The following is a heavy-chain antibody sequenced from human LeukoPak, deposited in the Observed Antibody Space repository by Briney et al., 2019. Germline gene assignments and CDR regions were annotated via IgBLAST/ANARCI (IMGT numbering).Heavy chain of an antibody. V-gene: IGHV3-7*01. J-gene: IGHJ5*02. Sequence: GGSLRLSCAASGFTFSGYWMSWVRQAPGKGLEWVANIKQDGSEKYYVDSVKGRFTISRDNAKNSLYLQMNSLRAEDTAVYYCARAVEPYYYDSSGYHWGQGTLVTVSS. CDR3: ARAVEPYYYDSSGYH. CDR1: GFTFSGYW. D-gene: IGHD3-22*01. CDR2: IKQDGSEK.